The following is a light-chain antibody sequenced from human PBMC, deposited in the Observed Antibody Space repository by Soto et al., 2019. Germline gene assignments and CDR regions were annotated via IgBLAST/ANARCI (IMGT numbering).Light chain of an antibody. Sequence: EIVLTQSPATLSLSRGERATLSCRASQSVSSSLAWYQQKPGQAPRLLIYGASKRAPGIPVRFSASGSGTDFTLTISSLEPEDFAVYSCQHRTNWEYTFGQGTRLEIK. V-gene: IGKV3-11*01. CDR2: GAS. CDR1: QSVSSS. CDR3: QHRTNWEYT. J-gene: IGKJ5*01.